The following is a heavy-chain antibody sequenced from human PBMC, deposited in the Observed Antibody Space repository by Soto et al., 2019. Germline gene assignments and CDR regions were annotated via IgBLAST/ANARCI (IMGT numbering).Heavy chain of an antibody. Sequence: GSLRLSFAASGFTFSSYSMNWVRQAPGKGLEWVSSISSSSSYIYYADSVKVLFTISRDNAKNSLYLQMNSLRAEDTAVYYCARADMIVVAPPPRDFYYWGQGTLVTVSS. J-gene: IGHJ4*02. V-gene: IGHV3-21*01. CDR2: ISSSSSYI. D-gene: IGHD3-22*01. CDR3: ARADMIVVAPPPRDFYY. CDR1: GFTFSSYS.